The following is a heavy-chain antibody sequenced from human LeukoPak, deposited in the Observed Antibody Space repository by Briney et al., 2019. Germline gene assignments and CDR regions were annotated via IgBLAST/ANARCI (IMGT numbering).Heavy chain of an antibody. D-gene: IGHD3-3*01. Sequence: SETLSLTCTVSGGSISSGSYYWGWLRQPPGKGLEWIGYIYYSGSTNYNPSLKSRVTISVDTAKNQFSLKLSSVTAADTAVYYCARGGDLEWLPTYYFDYWGQGTLVTVSS. J-gene: IGHJ4*02. CDR2: IYYSGST. CDR3: ARGGDLEWLPTYYFDY. V-gene: IGHV4-61*01. CDR1: GGSISSGSYY.